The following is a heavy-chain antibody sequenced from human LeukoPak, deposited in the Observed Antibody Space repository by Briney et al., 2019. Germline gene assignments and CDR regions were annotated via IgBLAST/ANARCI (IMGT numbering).Heavy chain of an antibody. Sequence: RRASVKVSCKASGGTFSSYAISWVRQAPGQGLEWMGGIIPIFGTTNYAQKFQGRVTITADESTSTAYMELSSLRSEDTAVYYCARDYLYDSSNYFDYWGQGTLVTVSS. CDR1: GGTFSSYA. CDR3: ARDYLYDSSNYFDY. CDR2: IIPIFGTT. J-gene: IGHJ4*02. D-gene: IGHD3-3*01. V-gene: IGHV1-69*01.